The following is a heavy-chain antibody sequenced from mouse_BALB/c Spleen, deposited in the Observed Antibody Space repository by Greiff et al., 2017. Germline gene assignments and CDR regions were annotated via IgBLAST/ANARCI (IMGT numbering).Heavy chain of an antibody. CDR2: IWSGGST. CDR3: ARSIFYYGSSYDYAMDY. CDR1: GFSLTSYG. V-gene: IGHV2-2*02. D-gene: IGHD1-1*01. Sequence: QVQLQQSGPGLVQPSQSLSITCTVSGFSLTSYGVHWVRQSPGKGLEWLGVIWSGGSTDYNAAFISRLSISKDNSKSQVFFKMNSLQANDTAIYYCARSIFYYGSSYDYAMDYWGQGTSVTVSS. J-gene: IGHJ4*01.